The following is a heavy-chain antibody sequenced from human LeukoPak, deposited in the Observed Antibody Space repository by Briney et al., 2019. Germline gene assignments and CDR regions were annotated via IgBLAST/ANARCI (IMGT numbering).Heavy chain of an antibody. J-gene: IGHJ4*02. CDR3: AKASVWTMVRVVSYFDE. D-gene: IGHD3-10*01. Sequence: GGSLRLSCVASGFTFSSYGMHWVRQAPGKGLEWVAVISYDGSNKYYADSVKGRFTISRDNSKNTLYLQMNSLRAEDTAIYYCAKASVWTMVRVVSYFDEWGQGIQVTVSS. CDR1: GFTFSSYG. V-gene: IGHV3-30*18. CDR2: ISYDGSNK.